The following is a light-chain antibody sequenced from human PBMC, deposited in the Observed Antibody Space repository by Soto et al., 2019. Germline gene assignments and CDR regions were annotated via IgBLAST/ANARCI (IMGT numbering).Light chain of an antibody. J-gene: IGKJ5*01. CDR1: QSVSSN. Sequence: EIVLTQSPGTLSLSPWERATLSCRASQSVSSNFLAWYQQKPGQAPRLLIYDASNRATGIPARFSGSGSGTDFTLTISSLEPEDFAVYYCQQRSNWPLTFGQGTRLEIK. V-gene: IGKV3-11*01. CDR2: DAS. CDR3: QQRSNWPLT.